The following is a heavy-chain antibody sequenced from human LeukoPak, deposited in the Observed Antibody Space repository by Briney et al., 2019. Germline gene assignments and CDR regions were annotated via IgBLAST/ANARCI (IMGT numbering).Heavy chain of an antibody. CDR3: ARSLGETTFDY. CDR2: IWYDGSKK. CDR1: GFTFSSYA. J-gene: IGHJ4*02. D-gene: IGHD3-16*01. V-gene: IGHV3-33*08. Sequence: PGGSLRLSCAASGFTFSSYAMSWVRQAPGKGLEWVAVIWYDGSKKYYVDSVKGRFTISRDNSKNTVHLEMNSLRVEDTAVYYCARSLGETTFDYWGQGTLVTVSS.